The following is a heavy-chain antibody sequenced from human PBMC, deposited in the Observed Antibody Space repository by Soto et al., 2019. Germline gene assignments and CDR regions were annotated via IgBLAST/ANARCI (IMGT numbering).Heavy chain of an antibody. Sequence: EVQVVESGGDLVQPGGSLRLSCAASGFTIRNYAMSWVRQAPGKALEWVSGISGGSDRTYYADSVKGRFTIFKDKAKNSLYRQMSSLRVEVTAVYHWEGSRTWGQGTVVTVSS. V-gene: IGHV3-23*04. CDR1: GFTIRNYA. CDR2: ISGGSDRT. J-gene: IGHJ3*01. CDR3: EGSRT.